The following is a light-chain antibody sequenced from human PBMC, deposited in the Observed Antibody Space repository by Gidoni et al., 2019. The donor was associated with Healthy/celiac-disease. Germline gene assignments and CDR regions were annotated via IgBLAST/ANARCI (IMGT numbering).Light chain of an antibody. CDR3: AAWDDSLSGYVV. V-gene: IGLV1-47*01. Sequence: QSVLTQPPSASGTPGQRVTISCSGSSSNIGSNYVYWYQQLPGTAPKLLIYRNNRRPSGVPDRFAGSNSGTSASLAISGLRSEDEADYYCAAWDDSLSGYVVFGGGTKLTVL. CDR2: RNN. CDR1: SSNIGSNY. J-gene: IGLJ2*01.